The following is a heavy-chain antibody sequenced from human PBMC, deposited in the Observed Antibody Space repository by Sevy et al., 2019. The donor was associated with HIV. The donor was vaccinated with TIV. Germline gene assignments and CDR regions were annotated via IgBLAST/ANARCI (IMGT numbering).Heavy chain of an antibody. D-gene: IGHD1-26*01. V-gene: IGHV5-51*01. J-gene: IGHJ3*02. Sequence: GESLKISCKGSGYSFTSYWIGWVRQMPGKGLEWMGIIYPGDSDTRYSPSFQGQVTISADKSISTAYLQWSSLKASDTAMYYCARSAKWELLYQGLLIWGQGTMVTVSS. CDR1: GYSFTSYW. CDR3: ARSAKWELLYQGLLI. CDR2: IYPGDSDT.